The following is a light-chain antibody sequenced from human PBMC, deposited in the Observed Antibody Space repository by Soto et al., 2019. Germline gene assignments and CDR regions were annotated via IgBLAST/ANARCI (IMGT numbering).Light chain of an antibody. V-gene: IGLV2-11*01. Sequence: QSALTQPRSVSGSPGQSVTISCTGTSSDVGAFNYVSWYQQYPNRAPKLLIYDVVKRPSGVPDRFSGYKSDNTASLTISGLQADDEADYYCWSYSSSYTLVFGGGTQLTVL. CDR1: SSDVGAFNY. CDR2: DVV. CDR3: WSYSSSYTLV. J-gene: IGLJ7*01.